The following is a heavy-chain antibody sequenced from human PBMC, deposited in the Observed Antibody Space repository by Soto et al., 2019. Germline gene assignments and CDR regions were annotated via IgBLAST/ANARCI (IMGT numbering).Heavy chain of an antibody. D-gene: IGHD3-10*01. J-gene: IGHJ6*02. Sequence: SVKVSCKASGGTFSSYAISWVRQAPGQGLEWMGGIIPIFGTANYAQKFQGRVTITADESTSTAYMELSSLRSEDTAVYYCASKGVGYYGSGSYYNRYYYYYGMDVWGQGTTVTVSS. CDR1: GGTFSSYA. CDR3: ASKGVGYYGSGSYYNRYYYYYGMDV. CDR2: IIPIFGTA. V-gene: IGHV1-69*13.